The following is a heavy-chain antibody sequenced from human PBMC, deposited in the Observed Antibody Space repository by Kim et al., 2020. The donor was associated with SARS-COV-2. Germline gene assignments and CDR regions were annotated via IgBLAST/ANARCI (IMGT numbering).Heavy chain of an antibody. Sequence: SRVTISVDTSKNQFSLKLSSVTAADTAVYYCARGRTTMVRGVRSRWYFDLWGRGTLVTVSS. D-gene: IGHD3-10*01. J-gene: IGHJ2*01. CDR3: ARGRTTMVRGVRSRWYFDL. V-gene: IGHV4-34*01.